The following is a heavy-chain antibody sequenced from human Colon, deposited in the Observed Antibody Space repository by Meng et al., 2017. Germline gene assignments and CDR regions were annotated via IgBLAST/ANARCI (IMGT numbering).Heavy chain of an antibody. CDR2: ISSTSRTI. J-gene: IGHJ4*02. V-gene: IGHV3-23*01. D-gene: IGHD2-8*01. CDR1: GFTFSDSA. Sequence: GESLKISCTASGFTFSDSAMTWVRQAPGKGLEWVSAISSTSRTIYYTDSVKGRFTISRDNSKNTVFLLISNLRAEDTAVYFCAKSQVLYCSNGVCYTDSWGQGTLVTVSS. CDR3: AKSQVLYCSNGVCYTDS.